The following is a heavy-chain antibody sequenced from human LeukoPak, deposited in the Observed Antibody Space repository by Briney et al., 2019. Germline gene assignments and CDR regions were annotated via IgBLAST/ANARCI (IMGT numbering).Heavy chain of an antibody. D-gene: IGHD4-17*01. Sequence: SETLSLTCTVSGGSISSGDYYWSWIRQPPGKGLEWIGYIYYSGSTYYNPSLKSRVTISVDTSKNQFSLNLRSVTAADTAVYYCARGGPPTVTRFDYWGQGTLVTVS. V-gene: IGHV4-30-4*02. CDR2: IYYSGST. CDR1: GGSISSGDYY. CDR3: ARGGPPTVTRFDY. J-gene: IGHJ4*02.